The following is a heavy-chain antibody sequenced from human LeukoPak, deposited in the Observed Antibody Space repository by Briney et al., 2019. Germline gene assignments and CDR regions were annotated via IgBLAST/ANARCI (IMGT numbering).Heavy chain of an antibody. V-gene: IGHV1-18*01. Sequence: ASVKVSCKASGGTFSSYAISWVRQAPGQGLEWMGWISTYYGNTNYAQKLQDRVTMTTDTSTSTAYMELTSLRSDDTAVYYCARDFGGYGLYFDYWGQGTLVTVSS. J-gene: IGHJ4*02. D-gene: IGHD5-12*01. CDR1: GGTFSSYA. CDR2: ISTYYGNT. CDR3: ARDFGGYGLYFDY.